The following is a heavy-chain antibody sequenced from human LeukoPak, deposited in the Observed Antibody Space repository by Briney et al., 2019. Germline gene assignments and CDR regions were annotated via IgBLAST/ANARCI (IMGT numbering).Heavy chain of an antibody. J-gene: IGHJ6*02. CDR2: INSDGSST. V-gene: IGHV3-74*01. CDR3: AKRGSGPFFMDV. D-gene: IGHD3-10*01. CDR1: GFTFSSYW. Sequence: GGSLRLSCAASGFTFSSYWMHWVRQVPGKGLVWVSRINSDGSSTSYADSVKGRFTISRDNSKNTLYLQMNSLRAEDTAVYYCAKRGSGPFFMDVWGQGTTVTVSS.